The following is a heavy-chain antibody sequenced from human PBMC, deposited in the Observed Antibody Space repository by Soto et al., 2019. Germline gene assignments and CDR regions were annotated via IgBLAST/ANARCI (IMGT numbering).Heavy chain of an antibody. CDR1: GFTFNNYG. CDR3: AHWEGRGTTSFFSGHFDY. Sequence: PGGSLRLSCAASGFTFNNYGMHWVRQAPGKGLEWVAVISYDGSNKYYADSVKGRFTISRDNSKNTLYLQMNILRVEDTAVYYYAHWEGRGTTSFFSGHFDYWGQGTLVTVSS. D-gene: IGHD1-1*01. CDR2: ISYDGSNK. J-gene: IGHJ4*02. V-gene: IGHV3-30*03.